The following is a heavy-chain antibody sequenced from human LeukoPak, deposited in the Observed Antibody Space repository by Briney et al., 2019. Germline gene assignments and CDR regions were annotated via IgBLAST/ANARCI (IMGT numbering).Heavy chain of an antibody. D-gene: IGHD3-22*01. CDR2: IWYDGGYK. J-gene: IGHJ4*02. V-gene: IGHV3-33*01. CDR1: GFTFSNYG. CDR3: ARNYYDSSGYQEATFNY. Sequence: EGSLRLSCAASGFTFSNYGMHWVRQAPGKGLEWVAGIWYDGGYKYYADSVKGRFTISRDNSKNTLFLQMDSLRAEDTAVYYCARNYYDSSGYQEATFNYWGQGTLVTVSS.